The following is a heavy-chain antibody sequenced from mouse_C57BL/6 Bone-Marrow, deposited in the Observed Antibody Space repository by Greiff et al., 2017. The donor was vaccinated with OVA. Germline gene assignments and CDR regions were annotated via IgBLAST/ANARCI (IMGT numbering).Heavy chain of an antibody. J-gene: IGHJ4*01. CDR1: GFSLTSYG. V-gene: IGHV2-5*01. CDR3: AKGGITDVFYAMDY. D-gene: IGHD2-4*01. Sequence: VQLQQSGPGLVQPSQSLSITCTVSGFSLTSYGVHWVRQSPGKGLEWLGVIWRGGSTDYNAAFMSRLSITKDNSKSQVFFKMNSLQADDTAIYYCAKGGITDVFYAMDYWGQGTSVTGSS. CDR2: IWRGGST.